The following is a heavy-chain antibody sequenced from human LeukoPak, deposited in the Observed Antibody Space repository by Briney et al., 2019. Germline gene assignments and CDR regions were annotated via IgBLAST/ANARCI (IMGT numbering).Heavy chain of an antibody. D-gene: IGHD3-22*01. CDR1: GYSISSGYH. CDR3: ARVVQSTDSSGFYLPEYFQH. J-gene: IGHJ1*01. Sequence: PSETLSLTCTVSGYSISSGYHWGWIRQPPVKGLEWIGSIYHSGSTYYNPSLKSRVTISVDTSKNQFSLKLRSVTAADTAVYYCARVVQSTDSSGFYLPEYFQHWGQGTLVTVSS. CDR2: IYHSGST. V-gene: IGHV4-38-2*02.